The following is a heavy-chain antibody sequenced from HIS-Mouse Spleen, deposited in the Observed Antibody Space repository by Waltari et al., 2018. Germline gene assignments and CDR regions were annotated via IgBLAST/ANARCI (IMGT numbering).Heavy chain of an antibody. V-gene: IGHV1-2*02. CDR2: INPNSGGT. Sequence: QVQLVQSGAEVKKPGASVKVSCKASGYTFTGYYMHWVRQAPGQGLEWMGWINPNSGGTNYAKKFQGRVSMTRETSNSTAYMELSRLRSDDTAVYYCARGGSGERSYWYFDLWGRGTLVTVSS. D-gene: IGHD7-27*01. J-gene: IGHJ2*01. CDR1: GYTFTGYY. CDR3: ARGGSGERSYWYFDL.